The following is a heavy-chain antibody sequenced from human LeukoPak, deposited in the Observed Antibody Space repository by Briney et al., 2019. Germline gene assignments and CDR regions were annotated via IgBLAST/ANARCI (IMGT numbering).Heavy chain of an antibody. Sequence: PSEALSLTCAVYGGSFSGYYWSWIRQPPGKGLEWIGEINHSGSTNYNPSLKSRVTISVDTSKNQFSLKPSSVTAADTAVYYCARRSCTNGVCYRGYYYYGIDVWGQGTTVTVSS. J-gene: IGHJ6*02. CDR1: GGSFSGYY. CDR3: ARRSCTNGVCYRGYYYYGIDV. D-gene: IGHD2-8*01. V-gene: IGHV4-34*01. CDR2: INHSGST.